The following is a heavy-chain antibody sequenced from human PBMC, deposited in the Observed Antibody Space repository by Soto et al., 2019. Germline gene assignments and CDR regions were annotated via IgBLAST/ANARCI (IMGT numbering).Heavy chain of an antibody. J-gene: IGHJ5*01. Sequence: ASVKVSCKASGYTFTSYGISWVRQAPGQGREWMGWISAYNGNTNYAQKLQGRVTMTTDTTTSTAYMELRSLRSDDTAVYYCAIAFMVRRLMDNWLGSRGQGTLVTVS. V-gene: IGHV1-18*01. CDR1: GYTFTSYG. CDR2: ISAYNGNT. CDR3: AIAFMVRRLMDNWLGS. D-gene: IGHD3-10*01.